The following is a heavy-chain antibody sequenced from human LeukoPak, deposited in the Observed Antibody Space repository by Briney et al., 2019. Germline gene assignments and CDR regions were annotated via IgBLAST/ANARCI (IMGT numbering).Heavy chain of an antibody. CDR3: ARVSPLGYCSGGSCYSDY. CDR1: GFTFSSYS. J-gene: IGHJ4*02. V-gene: IGHV3-21*01. D-gene: IGHD2-15*01. CDR2: ISSSSSYI. Sequence: GGSLRLSCAASGFTFSSYSMNWVRQAPGKGLEWVSSISSSSSYIYYADSVKGRFTISRDDAKNSLYLQMNSLRAEDTAVYYCARVSPLGYCSGGSCYSDYWGQGTLVTVSS.